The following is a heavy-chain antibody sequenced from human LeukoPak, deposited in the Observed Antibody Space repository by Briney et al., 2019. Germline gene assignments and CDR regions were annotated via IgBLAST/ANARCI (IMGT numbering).Heavy chain of an antibody. CDR1: SYSITTGYY. D-gene: IGHD3-3*01. V-gene: IGHV4-38-2*02. Sequence: PSETLSLTCTVSSYSITTGYYWGWIRQPPGKGLEWIGSISHSGSAYYNPSLKSRVTISVDTSKNQFSLKVNSVTTADTAVYYCARVPHGETIFGVVLYWFDPWGQGTLVTVSS. CDR2: ISHSGSA. J-gene: IGHJ5*02. CDR3: ARVPHGETIFGVVLYWFDP.